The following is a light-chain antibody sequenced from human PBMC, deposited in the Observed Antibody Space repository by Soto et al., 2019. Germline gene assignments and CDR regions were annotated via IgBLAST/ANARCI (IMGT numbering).Light chain of an antibody. V-gene: IGKV3-15*01. CDR1: QTISNT. CDR2: AAS. Sequence: EVVMTQSPATLSVSPGERVTLSCRANQTISNTLAWYQQKPGQAPRLPIYAASTRATGVPARFSGSGSGTEFTLTISSLQSEDFAVYYCQQYGSSPYTFGQGTKLEIK. J-gene: IGKJ2*01. CDR3: QQYGSSPYT.